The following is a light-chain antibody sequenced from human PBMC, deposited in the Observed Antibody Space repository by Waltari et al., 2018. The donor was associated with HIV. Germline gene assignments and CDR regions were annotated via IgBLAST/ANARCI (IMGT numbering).Light chain of an antibody. V-gene: IGLV3-25*03. CDR3: HSADGSATYV. J-gene: IGLJ1*01. CDR2: KDT. Sequence: SSQLAQPPSVSVSPGPTARITCSGDALPHQHVFWYQQKPGQATVLVIYKDTERPSGIPERFSGSSAGTTVTLTISGVQAEDEADYYCHSADGSATYVFGTGTKVTVL. CDR1: ALPHQH.